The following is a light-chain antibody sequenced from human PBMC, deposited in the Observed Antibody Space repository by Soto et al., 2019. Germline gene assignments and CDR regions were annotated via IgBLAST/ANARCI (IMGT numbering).Light chain of an antibody. V-gene: IGLV2-23*01. CDR2: EGD. J-gene: IGLJ2*01. CDR3: CSYSYGSTLV. CDR1: SSDVGSYNL. Sequence: QSALTQPASVSGSSGQSITISCTGTSSDVGSYNLVSWHQQHPGKAPKLIIYEGDKRPSGVSNRFSGSKSGNTASLTISGLQAEDEPDYYCCSYSYGSTLVFGGGTKVTVL.